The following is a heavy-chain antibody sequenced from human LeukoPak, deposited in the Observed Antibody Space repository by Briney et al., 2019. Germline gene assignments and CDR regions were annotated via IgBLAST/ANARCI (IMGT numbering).Heavy chain of an antibody. D-gene: IGHD2-2*02. CDR3: ARVRDRMQIWSGSLNTFFDS. Sequence: GGSLRLSCAASGFTFGSYAMSWVRQAPGKGLEWVSSISGGDGATYYADSVKGRFSISRDNSKDTLYLQMSSLRADDTARYYCARVRDRMQIWSGSLNTFFDSWGQGTLLTVSS. CDR2: ISGGDGAT. J-gene: IGHJ4*02. V-gene: IGHV3-23*01. CDR1: GFTFGSYA.